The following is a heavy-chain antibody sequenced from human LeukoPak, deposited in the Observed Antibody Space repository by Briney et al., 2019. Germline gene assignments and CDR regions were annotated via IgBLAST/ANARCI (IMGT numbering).Heavy chain of an antibody. V-gene: IGHV3-7*01. CDR3: ARDGIPLTGSFYGMDV. CDR1: GFTFSSHW. Sequence: GGSLRLSCAASGFTFSSHWMSWVRQAPGKGLEWVANRKQDGSEKYYVDSVKGRFTISRDNAKNSLYLQINSLRAEDTAVYYCARDGIPLTGSFYGMDVLGQGTTVTVSS. D-gene: IGHD3-9*01. CDR2: RKQDGSEK. J-gene: IGHJ6*02.